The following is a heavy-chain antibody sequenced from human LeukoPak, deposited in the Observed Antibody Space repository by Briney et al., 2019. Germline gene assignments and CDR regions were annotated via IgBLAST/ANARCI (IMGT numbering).Heavy chain of an antibody. CDR3: AKDGYGGGWYYMDV. CDR2: IDWDSGVK. D-gene: IGHD2-15*01. J-gene: IGHJ6*03. CDR1: GFTFSSYA. V-gene: IGHV3-9*01. Sequence: GGSLRLSCAASGFTFSSYAMHWVRQAPGKGLEWVSGIDWDSGVKGYADSVKGRFTISRDNAKNSLFLEMNSLRVEDTALYYCAKDGYGGGWYYMDVWGKGTTVTVSS.